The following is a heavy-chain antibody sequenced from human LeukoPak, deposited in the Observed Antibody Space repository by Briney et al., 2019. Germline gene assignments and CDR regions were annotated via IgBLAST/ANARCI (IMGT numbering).Heavy chain of an antibody. J-gene: IGHJ4*02. D-gene: IGHD2-2*01. Sequence: GGSLRLSCAVSGLTFNNYAMSWVRQAPGKGLEWVSVISGRGASKYYADSVKGRFTISRDNSKNTLYLQMNSLRAEDTAVYYCAKGVVVAPDVTPFDYWGQGTLVTVSS. CDR3: AKGVVVAPDVTPFDY. CDR2: ISGRGASK. CDR1: GLTFNNYA. V-gene: IGHV3-23*01.